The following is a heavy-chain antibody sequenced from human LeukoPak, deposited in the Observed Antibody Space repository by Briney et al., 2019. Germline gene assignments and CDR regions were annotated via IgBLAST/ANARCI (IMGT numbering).Heavy chain of an antibody. CDR3: AKDHSMVATTD. CDR1: GFTFSSYA. CDR2: ISGSGGST. Sequence: GGSLRLSCAPSGFTFSSYAMSWVRQAPGKGLEWVSAISGSGGSTCYADSVKGRFTISRDNSKNTLYLQMDSLRAEDTAVYYCAKDHSMVATTDWGQGTLVTVSS. D-gene: IGHD5-12*01. J-gene: IGHJ4*02. V-gene: IGHV3-23*01.